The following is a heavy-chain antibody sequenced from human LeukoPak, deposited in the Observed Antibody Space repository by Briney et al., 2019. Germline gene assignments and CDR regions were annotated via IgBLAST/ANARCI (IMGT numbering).Heavy chain of an antibody. J-gene: IGHJ4*02. D-gene: IGHD4-17*01. CDR2: IKQDGSEK. Sequence: GGSLRLSCAASGFTFSSYWMSWVRQAPGKGLEWVANIKQDGSEKYYVDSVKGRFTISRDNAKSSLYLQMDSLRAEDTAVYYCARGKTTVTPGYFDYWGQGTLVTVSS. CDR1: GFTFSSYW. V-gene: IGHV3-7*01. CDR3: ARGKTTVTPGYFDY.